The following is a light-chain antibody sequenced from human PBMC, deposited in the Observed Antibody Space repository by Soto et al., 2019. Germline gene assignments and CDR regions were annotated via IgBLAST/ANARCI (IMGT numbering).Light chain of an antibody. CDR1: QSVSSN. Sequence: EIVMTQSPATLSVSPWESATLSCKANQSVSSNLAWYQQKPGQAPRLLISGASTRATGIPDRFSGSGSGTEVTLTISSLQSEDFAVYYCQQYNNWPPTFGQGTKVDIK. V-gene: IGKV3-15*01. CDR2: GAS. CDR3: QQYNNWPPT. J-gene: IGKJ1*01.